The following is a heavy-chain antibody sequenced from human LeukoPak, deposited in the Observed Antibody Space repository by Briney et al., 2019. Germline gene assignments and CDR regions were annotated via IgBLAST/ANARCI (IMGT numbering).Heavy chain of an antibody. Sequence: SETLSLTCSVSGGSIRSYFWSWIRQSAGRGLEHIGRIYSTGTTNYSPSLKSRVSMSVDTSKNQFSLTLRSVTAADTAIYYSARAAYTSTWTFDYWGQGILVTVSS. CDR1: GGSIRSYF. D-gene: IGHD6-13*01. V-gene: IGHV4-4*07. CDR3: ARAAYTSTWTFDY. CDR2: IYSTGTT. J-gene: IGHJ4*02.